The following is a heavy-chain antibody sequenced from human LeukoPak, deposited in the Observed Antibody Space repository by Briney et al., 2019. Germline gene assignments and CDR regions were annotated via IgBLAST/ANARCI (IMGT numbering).Heavy chain of an antibody. CDR2: ISWNSGRI. CDR3: AKDISYSSSSGVFDY. CDR1: GFTFDDYA. D-gene: IGHD6-6*01. V-gene: IGHV3-9*01. J-gene: IGHJ4*02. Sequence: GRSLRLSCAASGFTFDDYAMPWVRQAPGKGLEWVSGISWNSGRIGYADSMKGRFTISRDSAKNSLYLLMNSLRAEDTALYYCAKDISYSSSSGVFDYWGQGTLVTVSS.